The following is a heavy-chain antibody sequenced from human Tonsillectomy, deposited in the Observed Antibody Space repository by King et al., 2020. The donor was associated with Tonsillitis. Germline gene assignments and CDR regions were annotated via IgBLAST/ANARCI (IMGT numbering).Heavy chain of an antibody. V-gene: IGHV3-30*18. CDR3: AKDPQYGSGTYYSYYYYGMDV. J-gene: IGHJ6*02. D-gene: IGHD3-10*01. CDR1: GFTFSTYG. Sequence: QVQLVESGGGVVQPGRSLSLSCATSGFTFSTYGMHWVRQAPGKGLEWVAVISHDGSNRYYAKSVKGRFTISRDNSKSTLYLQMIRLTAEDTAVYYCAKDPQYGSGTYYSYYYYGMDVWGQGTTVSVSS. CDR2: ISHDGSNR.